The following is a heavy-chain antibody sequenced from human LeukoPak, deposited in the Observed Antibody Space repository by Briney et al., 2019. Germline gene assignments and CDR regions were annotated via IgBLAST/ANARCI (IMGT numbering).Heavy chain of an antibody. CDR1: GFTFSSYA. J-gene: IGHJ4*02. V-gene: IGHV3-30-3*01. Sequence: GRSLRLSCAASGFTFSSYAMHWVCQAPGKGLEWVAVISYDGSNKYYADSVKGRFTISRDNSKNTLYLQMNSLRAEDTAVYYCAREEGLTVTIDYWGQGTLVTVSS. CDR2: ISYDGSNK. CDR3: AREEGLTVTIDY. D-gene: IGHD4-17*01.